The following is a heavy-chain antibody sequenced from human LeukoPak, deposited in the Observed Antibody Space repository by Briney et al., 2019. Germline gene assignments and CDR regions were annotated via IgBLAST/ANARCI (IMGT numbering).Heavy chain of an antibody. CDR1: GYTFTGYY. CDR2: INPNSGGT. V-gene: IGHV1-2*02. J-gene: IGHJ4*02. D-gene: IGHD5-12*01. Sequence: GASVKVSCKASGYTFTGYYMHWVRQAPGQGREWMGWINPNSGGTNYAQKFQGMVTMTRDTSISTAYMELSRMRSDDTAVYYCARPSGYSGYDRDFDYWGQGTLVTVSS. CDR3: ARPSGYSGYDRDFDY.